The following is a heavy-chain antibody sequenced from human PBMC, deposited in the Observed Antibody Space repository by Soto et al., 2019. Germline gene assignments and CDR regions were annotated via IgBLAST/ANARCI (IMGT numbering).Heavy chain of an antibody. Sequence: PSETVSLTCTVSSGSISNFYWIWIRQSAGKGLEWIGRIHGSVSATYNPSLRSRVTMSVDTSKNQFSLKAHSVTGADPAVYYCARSRHKECWFDPWGPVTLVTVSS. CDR2: IHGSVSA. CDR3: ARSRHKECWFDP. CDR1: SGSISNFY. J-gene: IGHJ5*02. V-gene: IGHV4-4*07.